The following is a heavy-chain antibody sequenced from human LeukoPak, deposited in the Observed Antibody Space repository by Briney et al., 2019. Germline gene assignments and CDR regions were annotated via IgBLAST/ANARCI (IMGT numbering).Heavy chain of an antibody. D-gene: IGHD6-13*01. Sequence: TSETPSLTCTVSGGSISSGSYYWGWIRQPPGKGLEWIGSIDYSGTTYYNPSLKRRVTISVDTSKNQFSLKLSSVTAADTALYYCARRGQAAGSKGAFDYWGQGTLVTVSS. V-gene: IGHV4-39*01. CDR2: IDYSGTT. CDR1: GGSISSGSYY. CDR3: ARRGQAAGSKGAFDY. J-gene: IGHJ4*02.